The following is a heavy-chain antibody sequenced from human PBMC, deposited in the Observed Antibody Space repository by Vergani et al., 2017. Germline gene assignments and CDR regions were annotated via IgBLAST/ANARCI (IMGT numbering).Heavy chain of an antibody. D-gene: IGHD3-3*01. CDR2: ITSSSSYK. CDR3: ARARRDYDFWSGLSWVRPPGNWFDP. V-gene: IGHV3-21*01. Sequence: EVQLVESGGGLVKPGGSLRLSCAASGFTFSSYYMNWVRQAPGKGLEWVSFITSSSSYKYYADSVKGRFTISRENAKNSLYLQMNSLRAEDTAVYYCARARRDYDFWSGLSWVRPPGNWFDPWGQGTLVTVSS. CDR1: GFTFSSYY. J-gene: IGHJ5*02.